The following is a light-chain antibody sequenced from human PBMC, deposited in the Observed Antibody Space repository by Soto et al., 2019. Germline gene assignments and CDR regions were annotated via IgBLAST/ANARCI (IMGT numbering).Light chain of an antibody. J-gene: IGKJ1*01. Sequence: EIVLTQSPGTLSLFPGERATLSCRATQSVNSDYLAWYQQKPGQAPRLLIYLASRRATGIPDRFSGSGSGTHFTLTISRLEPEEFAVYYCQEYGTSPWTFGQGTKVEIK. CDR3: QEYGTSPWT. V-gene: IGKV3-20*01. CDR1: QSVNSDY. CDR2: LAS.